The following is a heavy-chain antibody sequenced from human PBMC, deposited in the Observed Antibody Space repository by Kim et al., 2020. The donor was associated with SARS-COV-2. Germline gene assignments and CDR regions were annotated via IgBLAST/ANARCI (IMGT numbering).Heavy chain of an antibody. D-gene: IGHD2-15*01. V-gene: IGHV6-1*01. J-gene: IGHJ6*02. CDR3: ARGPHCSGGSCQYGMDV. Sequence: VKSRITINPDTSKNQFSLQLNSVTPEDTAVYYCARGPHCSGGSCQYGMDVWGQGTTVTVSS.